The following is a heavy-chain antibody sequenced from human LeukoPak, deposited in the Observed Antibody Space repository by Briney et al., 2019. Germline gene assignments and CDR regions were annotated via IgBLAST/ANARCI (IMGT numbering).Heavy chain of an antibody. J-gene: IGHJ5*01. CDR2: IFYSGST. CDR1: GASISSNY. V-gene: IGHV4-59*01. Sequence: SETLSLTCTVSGASISSNYWTWIRQPPGKGLEWIGYIFYSGSTQSNPSLKSRVTMSVDTSKKQLSLKLTSVTAADTAVYYCARDLGSTDGWFDFWGQGTLVTVS. D-gene: IGHD2-2*01. CDR3: ARDLGSTDGWFDF.